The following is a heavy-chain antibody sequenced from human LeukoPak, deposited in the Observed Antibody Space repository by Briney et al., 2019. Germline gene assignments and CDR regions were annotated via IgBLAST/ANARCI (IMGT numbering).Heavy chain of an antibody. CDR3: ARSYDTNFDY. Sequence: SETLSLTCTVSGGSITTYYWSWIRQPPGKGLEWIGYIYFSGSTSYNPSLKSRVTISVDRSKNQFSLKLSSVAAADTAVYYCARSYDTNFDYWGQGTLVTVSS. J-gene: IGHJ4*02. D-gene: IGHD3-3*01. V-gene: IGHV4-59*01. CDR2: IYFSGST. CDR1: GGSITTYY.